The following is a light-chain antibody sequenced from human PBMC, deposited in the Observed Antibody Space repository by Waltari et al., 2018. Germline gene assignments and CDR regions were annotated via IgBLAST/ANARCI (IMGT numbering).Light chain of an antibody. CDR3: QAWDNNVVV. V-gene: IGLV3-1*01. Sequence: SYELIQPPSLSVSPGQTARITCSGDKLGDRYASWYQQRPGQSPVLVIYQSSMRPSGIPERFSGSNSGNTASLTIGGTQTMDEADYYCQAWDNNVVVFGGGTKLTVL. J-gene: IGLJ2*01. CDR2: QSS. CDR1: KLGDRY.